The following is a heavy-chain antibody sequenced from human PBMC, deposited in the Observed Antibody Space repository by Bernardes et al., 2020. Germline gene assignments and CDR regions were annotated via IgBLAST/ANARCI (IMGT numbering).Heavy chain of an antibody. CDR2: IYYSGST. J-gene: IGHJ5*02. CDR3: ARILPNDFWSGYYLGWFDP. V-gene: IGHV4-39*01. Sequence: SETLSLTCTVSGGSISSSSYYWGWIRQPPGKGLEWIGSIYYSGSTYYNPSLKSRVTISVDTSKNQFSLKLSSVTAADTAVYYCARILPNDFWSGYYLGWFDPWGQGTLVTVSS. D-gene: IGHD3-3*01. CDR1: GGSISSSSYY.